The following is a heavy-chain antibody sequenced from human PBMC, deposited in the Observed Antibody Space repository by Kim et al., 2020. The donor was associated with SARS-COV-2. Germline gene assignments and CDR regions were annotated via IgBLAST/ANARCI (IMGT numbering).Heavy chain of an antibody. V-gene: IGHV4-38-2*02. J-gene: IGHJ3*01. CDR2: LHPSGSI. D-gene: IGHD5-18*01. Sequence: SETLSLTCSVSGYSISTGYYWAWIRQPPGKGLQWIGSLHPSGSIYYNPSLKSRVTISLDTSKNQFSLNLNSLTGADTAVYFCARDWGEADRRDTATAF. CDR3: ARDWGEADRRDTATAF. CDR1: GYSISTGYY.